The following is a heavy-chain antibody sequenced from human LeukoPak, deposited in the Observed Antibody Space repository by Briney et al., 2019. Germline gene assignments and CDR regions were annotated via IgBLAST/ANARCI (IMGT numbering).Heavy chain of an antibody. D-gene: IGHD6-13*01. Sequence: GASVKVSCKASGYTFTSYGISWVRQAPGQGLEGMGWISAYNGNTNYAQKLQGRVTMTTDTSTSTAYMELRSLRSDDTAVYYCARDRRIAAAGTVDYWGQGTLVSVSS. CDR1: GYTFTSYG. CDR3: ARDRRIAAAGTVDY. CDR2: ISAYNGNT. V-gene: IGHV1-18*01. J-gene: IGHJ4*02.